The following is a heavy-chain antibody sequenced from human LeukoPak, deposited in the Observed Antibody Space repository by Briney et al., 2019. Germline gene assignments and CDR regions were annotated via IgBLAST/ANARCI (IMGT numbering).Heavy chain of an antibody. D-gene: IGHD3-22*01. CDR1: GFAFSTYS. Sequence: GGSLRLSCAASGFAFSTYSMNWVRQAPGKGLEWVSSIGSSSSYIYYADSVKGRFTVSRDNAKNLLYLQMNGLRAEDTALYYCAGDLYYDSSGRVYGLDVWGQGTKVTVSS. CDR3: AGDLYYDSSGRVYGLDV. CDR2: IGSSSSYI. V-gene: IGHV3-21*04. J-gene: IGHJ6*02.